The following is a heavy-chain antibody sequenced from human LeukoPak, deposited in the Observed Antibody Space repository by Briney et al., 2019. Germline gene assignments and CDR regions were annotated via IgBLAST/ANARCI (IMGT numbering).Heavy chain of an antibody. J-gene: IGHJ2*01. V-gene: IGHV4-59*01. Sequence: SQTLSLTCTVSGXSISSYYWSWIRQPPGKGLEWIGYIYYSGSTNYNPSLKSRVTISVDTSKNQFSLKLSSVTAADTAVYYCASDYGGWYFDLWGRGTLVTVSS. CDR2: IYYSGST. CDR1: GXSISSYY. CDR3: ASDYGGWYFDL. D-gene: IGHD4-23*01.